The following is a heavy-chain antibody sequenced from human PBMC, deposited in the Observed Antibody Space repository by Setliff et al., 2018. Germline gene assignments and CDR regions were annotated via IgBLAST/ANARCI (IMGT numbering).Heavy chain of an antibody. V-gene: IGHV4-39*01. CDR3: ARRGREMSTVRFFHS. D-gene: IGHD4-4*01. Sequence: SETLSLTCTVSGALLSSKTSYWGWIRQPPGKGLEWIGSISYSGTTYYNPSLATHFTMSVDTSKNQFFLKMRSVTTADTAVYYCARRGREMSTVRFFHSWGQGVLVTVSS. CDR2: ISYSGTT. J-gene: IGHJ4*02. CDR1: GALLSSKTSY.